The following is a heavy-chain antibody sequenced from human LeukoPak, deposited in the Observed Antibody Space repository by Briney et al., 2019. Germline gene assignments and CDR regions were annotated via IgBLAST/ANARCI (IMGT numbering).Heavy chain of an antibody. J-gene: IGHJ4*02. CDR2: ISSSSSYI. Sequence: GGSLRLSCAASGFTFSSYSMNWVRQAPGKGLEWVXSISSSSSYIYYADSVKGRFTISRDNAKNSLYLQVNSLRAEDTAVYYCARAYYDSSGMPDYWGQGTLVTVSS. CDR1: GFTFSSYS. CDR3: ARAYYDSSGMPDY. V-gene: IGHV3-21*01. D-gene: IGHD3-22*01.